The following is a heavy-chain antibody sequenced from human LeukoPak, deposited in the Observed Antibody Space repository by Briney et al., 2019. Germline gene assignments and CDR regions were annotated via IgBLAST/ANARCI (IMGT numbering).Heavy chain of an antibody. D-gene: IGHD1-14*01. CDR1: GFTFNSYT. J-gene: IGHJ4*02. Sequence: PSGSLRFSSAASGFTFNSYTMNWVRPAPGQGLEWMSYISRTGTTIYYTDSVRGRMTRSRDNATNSLELHMQRLRSEDTGLYFCARDLGSGDPGILVWGQGTLLTVSS. CDR2: ISRTGTTI. V-gene: IGHV3-48*01. CDR3: ARDLGSGDPGILV.